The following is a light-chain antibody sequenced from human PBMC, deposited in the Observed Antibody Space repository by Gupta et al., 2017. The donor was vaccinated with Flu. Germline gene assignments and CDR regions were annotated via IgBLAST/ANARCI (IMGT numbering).Light chain of an antibody. Sequence: QSALTQPPSASGSPGQSVTISCTGTSSDVGDFNYVSWYQQHPGKAPKLMIYEVSKRPSGVPDRFSGSKPGNTASLTVSGLQAEDEADYYCSSYAGSNNYVFGTGTKVTVL. J-gene: IGLJ1*01. CDR3: SSYAGSNNYV. CDR1: SSDVGDFNY. CDR2: EVS. V-gene: IGLV2-8*01.